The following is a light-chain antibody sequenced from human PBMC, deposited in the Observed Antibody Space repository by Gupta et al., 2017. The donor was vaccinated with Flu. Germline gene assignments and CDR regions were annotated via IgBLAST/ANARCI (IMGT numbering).Light chain of an antibody. J-gene: IGLJ1*01. CDR1: IGDVGGYKY. Sequence: STLTQPASVSGSPGQSITISCTGTIGDVGGYKYVSWYQFLPGKAPKLILYEVSNRPAGVSNRFSGSKSGNTASLTISGLHADDEAGYYCSSYTSVSTPLFGTGTEVTVL. CDR2: EVS. CDR3: SSYTSVSTPL. V-gene: IGLV2-14*01.